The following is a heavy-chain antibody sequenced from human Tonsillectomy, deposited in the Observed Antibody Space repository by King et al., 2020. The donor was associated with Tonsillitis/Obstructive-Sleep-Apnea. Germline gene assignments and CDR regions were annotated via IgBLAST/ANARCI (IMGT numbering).Heavy chain of an antibody. CDR3: TRGNHGFDY. CDR1: GFTFGDYA. V-gene: IGHV3-49*04. CDR2: IRGEAYGGTT. D-gene: IGHD1-14*01. Sequence: VQLVESGGGLVQPGRSLRLSCTASGFTFGDYAMNWVRQAPGKGLEWVGFIRGEAYGGTTEYAASVKGRFTISRDDSKTIAYLQMDSLKTEDTAVYYCTRGNHGFDYWGQGTLVTVSS. J-gene: IGHJ4*02.